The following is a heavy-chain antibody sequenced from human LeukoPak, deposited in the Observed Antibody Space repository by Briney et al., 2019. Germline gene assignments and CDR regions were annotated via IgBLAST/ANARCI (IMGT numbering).Heavy chain of an antibody. J-gene: IGHJ4*02. CDR2: ISGSGGST. CDR3: ARGFNAARPYYFDY. V-gene: IGHV3-23*01. D-gene: IGHD6-6*01. Sequence: GGSLRLSCAASGFTFSSYAMSWVRQAPGKGLEWVSVISGSGGSTYYADSVKGRFTISRDNAKNSLYLQMNSLRAEDTAVYYCARGFNAARPYYFDYWGQGTLVTVSS. CDR1: GFTFSSYA.